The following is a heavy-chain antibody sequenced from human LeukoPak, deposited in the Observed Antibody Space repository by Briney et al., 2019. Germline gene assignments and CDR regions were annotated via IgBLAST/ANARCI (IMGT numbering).Heavy chain of an antibody. V-gene: IGHV3-30-3*01. J-gene: IGHJ4*02. Sequence: GRSLRLSCVASGFASGFTFSYYAMHWVRQAPGKGLEWVAFISNDGGNRYFANSVKGRFTISRDNSKNTVYLQMNSLGAEDTAVYYCADSDGYYYDVWGQGILVTVS. CDR2: ISNDGGNR. D-gene: IGHD2-15*01. CDR1: GFTFSYYA. CDR3: ADSDGYYYDV.